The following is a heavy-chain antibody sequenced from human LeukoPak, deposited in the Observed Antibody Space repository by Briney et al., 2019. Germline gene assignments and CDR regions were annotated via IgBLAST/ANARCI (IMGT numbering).Heavy chain of an antibody. Sequence: GGSLRLSCAASGFTFSNYGMSWVRQAPGKGLEWAAGISGSGGTTNYADSVKGRFTISRDNPKNTLYLQMNSLRAEDTAVYFCAKRGIVIRAVIIVGFHKEAYYFDYWGQGALVTVSS. CDR2: ISGSGGTT. V-gene: IGHV3-23*01. D-gene: IGHD3-10*01. CDR3: AKRGIVIRAVIIVGFHKEAYYFDY. J-gene: IGHJ4*02. CDR1: GFTFSNYG.